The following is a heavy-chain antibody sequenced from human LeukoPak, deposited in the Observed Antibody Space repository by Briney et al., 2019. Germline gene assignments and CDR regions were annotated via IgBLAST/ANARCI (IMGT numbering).Heavy chain of an antibody. J-gene: IGHJ3*02. D-gene: IGHD5-24*01. Sequence: ASVKVSCKASGYTFSSYYIHWLRQAPGQGLEWMGIINPSAGSTTYAQNFQGRVTMTRDTSTSTVYVELSRLTSDDTAVYYCARGKGDGYNLGTFDIWGQGKLVTVSS. CDR3: ARGKGDGYNLGTFDI. CDR2: INPSAGST. V-gene: IGHV1-46*01. CDR1: GYTFSSYY.